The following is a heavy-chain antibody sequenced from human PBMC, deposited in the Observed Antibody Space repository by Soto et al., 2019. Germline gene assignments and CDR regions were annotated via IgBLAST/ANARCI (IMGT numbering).Heavy chain of an antibody. D-gene: IGHD5-12*01. CDR3: AGDIVATIRGIY. CDR1: GGSISSSSYY. CDR2: IYYSGST. V-gene: IGHV4-39*07. J-gene: IGHJ4*02. Sequence: SETLSLTCTVSGGSISSSSYYWGWIRQPPGKGLEWIGSIYYSGSTYYNPSLKSRVTISVDTSKNQFSLKLSSVTAADTAVYYCAGDIVATIRGIYWGQGTLVTVSS.